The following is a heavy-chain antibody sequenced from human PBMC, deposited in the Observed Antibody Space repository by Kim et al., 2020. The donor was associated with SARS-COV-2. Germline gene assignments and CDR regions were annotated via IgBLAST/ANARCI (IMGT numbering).Heavy chain of an antibody. CDR3: AREEGYYGSGSYYNTNPPWFDP. CDR2: IIPIFGTA. Sequence: SVKVSCKASGGTFSSYAISWVRQAPGQGLEWMGGIIPIFGTANYAQKFQGRVTITADESTSTAYMELSSLRSEDTAVYYCAREEGYYGSGSYYNTNPPWFDPWGQGTLVTVSS. J-gene: IGHJ5*02. D-gene: IGHD3-10*01. CDR1: GGTFSSYA. V-gene: IGHV1-69*13.